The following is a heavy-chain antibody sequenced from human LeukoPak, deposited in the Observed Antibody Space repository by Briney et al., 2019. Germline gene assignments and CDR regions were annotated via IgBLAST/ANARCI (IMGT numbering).Heavy chain of an antibody. D-gene: IGHD2-15*01. V-gene: IGHV3-30*02. Sequence: PGGSLRLSCAASGFTFSSYGMHWVRQAPGKGLEWVAFIQYDGSNNYYADSVKGRFTISRDNSESTLYLQMNNLRSEDTAVYYCAKDELDGYCSGGSCYPYYFDYWGQGTLVTVSS. CDR1: GFTFSSYG. CDR3: AKDELDGYCSGGSCYPYYFDY. J-gene: IGHJ4*02. CDR2: IQYDGSNN.